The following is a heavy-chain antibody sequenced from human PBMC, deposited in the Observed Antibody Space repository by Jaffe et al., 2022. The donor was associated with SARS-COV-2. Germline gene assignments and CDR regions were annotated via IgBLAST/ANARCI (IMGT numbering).Heavy chain of an antibody. Sequence: EEQLVQSGAEVKKPGESLRISCKGSGYSFSNYWITWVRQTPGKGLEWMGRIDPPDSYTNYSPSFQGHVTISLDKSITTAYLQLNSLKASDSGTYYCARQGYSKTHGYYYAMDVWGQGTTVTVSS. D-gene: IGHD4-4*01. J-gene: IGHJ6*02. CDR3: ARQGYSKTHGYYYAMDV. V-gene: IGHV5-10-1*03. CDR2: IDPPDSYT. CDR1: GYSFSNYW.